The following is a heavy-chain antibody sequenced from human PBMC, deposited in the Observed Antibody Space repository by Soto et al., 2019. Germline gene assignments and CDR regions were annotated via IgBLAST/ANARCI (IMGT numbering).Heavy chain of an antibody. J-gene: IGHJ6*02. D-gene: IGHD2-2*01. CDR2: IYPGDSDT. CDR1: GYSFTSYW. V-gene: IGHV5-51*01. Sequence: PGESQKISSKGSGYSFTSYWSGWVRQMPGKGLEWMGIIYPGDSDTRYSPSFQGQVTISADKSISTAYLQWSSLKASDTAMYYCARPSAPYCSSTSCYVEDYYGMDVWGQGTTVTVSS. CDR3: ARPSAPYCSSTSCYVEDYYGMDV.